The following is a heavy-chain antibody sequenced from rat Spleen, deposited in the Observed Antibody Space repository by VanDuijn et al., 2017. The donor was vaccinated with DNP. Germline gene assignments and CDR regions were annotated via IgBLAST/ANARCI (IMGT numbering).Heavy chain of an antibody. CDR1: GFTFSNYD. Sequence: EVQLVESGGGLVQPGRSLKLSCAASGFTFSNYDMAWVRQAPTKGLEWVASISTSGGSTYYRDSVKGRFTVSRDNAKSTLYLQMDSLRSEDTATYYWARRTPGDYWGQGVMVTVSS. D-gene: IGHD5-1*01. CDR2: ISTSGGST. V-gene: IGHV5-25*01. CDR3: ARRTPGDY. J-gene: IGHJ2*01.